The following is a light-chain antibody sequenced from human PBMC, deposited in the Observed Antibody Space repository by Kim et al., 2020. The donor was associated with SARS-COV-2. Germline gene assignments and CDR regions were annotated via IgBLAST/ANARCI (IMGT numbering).Light chain of an antibody. Sequence: VALGQTVRITCQGESLRSHYATWYQKKPGQAPILGIYGKNNRPSGIPDRFSGSSSGNTASLTITGTQAGDEADYYCNSRDSNNNVLFGGGTQLTVL. CDR2: GKN. J-gene: IGLJ2*01. V-gene: IGLV3-19*01. CDR1: SLRSHY. CDR3: NSRDSNNNVL.